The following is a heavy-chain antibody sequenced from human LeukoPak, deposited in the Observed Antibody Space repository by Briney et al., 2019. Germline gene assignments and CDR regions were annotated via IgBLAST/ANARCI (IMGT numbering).Heavy chain of an antibody. CDR1: GSTFSSYA. CDR2: ISGSGGST. CDR3: AKDGGYDLPSSYYYGMDV. D-gene: IGHD5-12*01. V-gene: IGHV3-23*01. Sequence: GGSLRLSCAASGSTFSSYAMSWVRQAPGKGLEWVSAISGSGGSTYYADSVKGRFTISRDNSKNTLYLQMNSLRAEDTAVYYCAKDGGYDLPSSYYYGMDVWGQGTTVTVSS. J-gene: IGHJ6*02.